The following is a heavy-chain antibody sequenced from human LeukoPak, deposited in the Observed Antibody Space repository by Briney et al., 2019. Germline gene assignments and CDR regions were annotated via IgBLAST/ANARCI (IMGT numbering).Heavy chain of an antibody. J-gene: IGHJ6*03. Sequence: ASVKVSCKASGYTFTSYGISWVRQAPGQGLECMGWINPYNGNTNYAQKFQGRVTMTRNTSISTAYMELSSLTSEDTAMYYCARRGKGLGYYMDVWGKGTTVTVSS. D-gene: IGHD3-16*01. CDR1: GYTFTSYG. V-gene: IGHV1-8*02. CDR2: INPYNGNT. CDR3: ARRGKGLGYYMDV.